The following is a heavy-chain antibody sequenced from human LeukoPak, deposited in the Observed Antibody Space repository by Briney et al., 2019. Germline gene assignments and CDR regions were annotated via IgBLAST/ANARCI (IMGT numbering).Heavy chain of an antibody. D-gene: IGHD6-13*01. CDR2: IYTDDTT. J-gene: IGHJ5*02. CDR1: GFTVGHYY. CDR3: ARDRAAADP. V-gene: IGHV3-53*01. Sequence: GGSLRLSCAASGFTVGHYYMSWVRQAPGKELECVSVIYTDDTTYYADSVKGRFTISRDDSKNTLSLQMDSLRAEDTAVYYCARDRAAADPWGQGTLVTVSS.